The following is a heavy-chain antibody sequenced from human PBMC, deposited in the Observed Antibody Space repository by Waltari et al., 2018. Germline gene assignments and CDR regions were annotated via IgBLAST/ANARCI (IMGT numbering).Heavy chain of an antibody. D-gene: IGHD6-19*01. CDR2: IKQDGSEK. J-gene: IGHJ4*02. CDR1: GFTLSSFW. CDR3: ATSGWYCFDY. Sequence: EVQLVESGGGLVQPGGSLRLSCAASGFTLSSFWMNWLRQTPGKGLEWVAGIKQDGSEKYYADSVKGRFTISRDNAKNSLYLQMNSLRAEDTAVYYCATSGWYCFDYWGQGTLVTVSS. V-gene: IGHV3-7*01.